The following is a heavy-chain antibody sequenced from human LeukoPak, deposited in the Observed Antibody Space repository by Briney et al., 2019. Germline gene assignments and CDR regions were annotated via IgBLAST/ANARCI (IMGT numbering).Heavy chain of an antibody. CDR1: GFTFSSYA. CDR3: ARDNWGSFDAFDI. CDR2: ISSNGGST. Sequence: GGSLRLSCAASGFTFSSYAMHWVRQAPGKGLEYVSAISSNGGSTYYANSVKGRFTISRDNSKNTLYLQMGSLRAADMAVYYCARDNWGSFDAFDIWGQGTMVTVSS. V-gene: IGHV3-64*01. D-gene: IGHD7-27*01. J-gene: IGHJ3*02.